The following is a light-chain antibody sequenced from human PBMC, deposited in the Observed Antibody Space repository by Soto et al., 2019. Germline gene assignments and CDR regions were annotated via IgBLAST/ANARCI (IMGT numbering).Light chain of an antibody. V-gene: IGKV3-11*01. CDR3: QQRSNWPWT. J-gene: IGKJ1*01. Sequence: EIVLTQSPVTLSLSPGERATLSCRASQSVSSYLAWYQQKPGQAPRLLIYDASNRATGIPARISGSGSGTDFTLSISSLEPEDFAVYYCQQRSNWPWTVGQGTKVEIK. CDR2: DAS. CDR1: QSVSSY.